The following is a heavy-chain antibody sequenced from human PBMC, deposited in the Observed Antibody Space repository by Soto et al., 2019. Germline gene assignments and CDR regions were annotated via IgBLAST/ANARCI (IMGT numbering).Heavy chain of an antibody. CDR2: ISGSGGST. CDR1: GFTFSSYA. Sequence: GGSLRLSCAASGFTFSSYAMSWVRQAPGKGLEWVSAISGSGGSTYYADSVKGRFTISRDNSKNTLYLQMNSLRAEDTAVYYCAKDREEYSSSSGMDVWGQGTTVTVSS. V-gene: IGHV3-23*01. D-gene: IGHD6-6*01. CDR3: AKDREEYSSSSGMDV. J-gene: IGHJ6*02.